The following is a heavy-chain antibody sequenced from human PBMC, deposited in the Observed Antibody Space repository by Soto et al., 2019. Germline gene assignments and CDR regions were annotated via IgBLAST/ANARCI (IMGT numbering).Heavy chain of an antibody. D-gene: IGHD4-17*01. CDR2: ISSNGGST. CDR1: GFTFSSYA. J-gene: IGHJ3*02. Sequence: EVQLVESGEGLVQPGGSLRLSCAASGFTFSSYAMHWVRQAPGKGLEYVSAISSNGGSTYYADSVKGRFTISRDNSKNMLYLQMGSLRAEDMAVYYCARGGYGDYDAFDIWGQGTMVTVSS. CDR3: ARGGYGDYDAFDI. V-gene: IGHV3-64*02.